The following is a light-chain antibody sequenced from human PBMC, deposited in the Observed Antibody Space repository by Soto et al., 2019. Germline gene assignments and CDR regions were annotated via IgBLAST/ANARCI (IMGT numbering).Light chain of an antibody. Sequence: DIQITQSPSSLSASVGDIVTITCRASQGIMKYLAWYQHHPGKVPKLLIYAASTRATGFPARFSGSGSGTDFTLTINSLQPEDSAVYYCQQYNNWPPVTFGGVTKVDI. V-gene: IGKV1-27*01. CDR2: AAS. J-gene: IGKJ4*01. CDR3: QQYNNWPPVT. CDR1: QGIMKY.